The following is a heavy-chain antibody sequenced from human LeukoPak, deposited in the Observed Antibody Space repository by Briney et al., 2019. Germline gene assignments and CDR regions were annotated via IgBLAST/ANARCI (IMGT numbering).Heavy chain of an antibody. CDR3: ARKEVDSSGYFLNFDY. D-gene: IGHD3-22*01. Sequence: ASVKVSCKASGYTFTTYGISWVRQAPGQGLEWMGWISVYSGNTNYAQKLQGRVTMTTDTSTSTAYMELRSQRSDDTAVYYCARKEVDSSGYFLNFDYWGQGTLVTVSS. V-gene: IGHV1-18*01. CDR1: GYTFTTYG. CDR2: ISVYSGNT. J-gene: IGHJ4*02.